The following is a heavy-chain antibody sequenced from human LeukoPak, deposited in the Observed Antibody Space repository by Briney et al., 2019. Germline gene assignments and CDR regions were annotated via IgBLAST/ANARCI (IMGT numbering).Heavy chain of an antibody. Sequence: ASVKVSCKASGYTFTGYYMHWVRQAPGQRLGLMGWINPNSGGTNYAQEFPGRVTMTRDPSISPDHMGLGKLRSDDTAVYYCASGYYVKGYWGQGTLVTVSS. CDR2: INPNSGGT. CDR1: GYTFTGYY. D-gene: IGHD3-10*02. J-gene: IGHJ4*02. V-gene: IGHV1-2*02. CDR3: ASGYYVKGY.